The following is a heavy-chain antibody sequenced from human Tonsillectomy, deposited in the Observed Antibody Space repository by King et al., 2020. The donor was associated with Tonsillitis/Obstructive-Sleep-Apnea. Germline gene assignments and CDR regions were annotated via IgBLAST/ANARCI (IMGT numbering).Heavy chain of an antibody. CDR2: ISYDGSNK. V-gene: IGHV3-30*03. J-gene: IGHJ4*02. CDR1: GFTFSSYW. D-gene: IGHD6-13*01. CDR3: ARGGGFSSSWEIDY. Sequence: QLVQSGGGLVQPGGSLRLSCAASGFTFSSYWMSWVRQAPGKGLEWVAVISYDGSNKYYADSVKGRFTISRDNSKNTLYLQMNSLRPEDTAVYYCARGGGFSSSWEIDYWGQGTLVTVSS.